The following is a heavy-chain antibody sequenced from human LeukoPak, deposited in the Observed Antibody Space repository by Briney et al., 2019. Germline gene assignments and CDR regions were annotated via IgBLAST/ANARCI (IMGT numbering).Heavy chain of an antibody. V-gene: IGHV3-7*01. CDR1: GFTFSTYW. CDR2: IKQDGTEK. Sequence: GGSLRLSCAASGFTFSTYWMSWVRQAPGKGLEWVANIKQDGTEKYYVDSVKGRFTISRDNAKNSLYLQMNSLRAEDTAVYYCARGPAVAPFSDFDYWGQGTLVTVSS. D-gene: IGHD6-19*01. J-gene: IGHJ4*02. CDR3: ARGPAVAPFSDFDY.